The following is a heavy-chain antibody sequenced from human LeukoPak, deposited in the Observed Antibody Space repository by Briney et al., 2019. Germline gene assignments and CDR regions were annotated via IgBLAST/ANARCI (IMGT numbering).Heavy chain of an antibody. Sequence: GGSLRLSCAASGFTFSSYAMSWVRPAPGKGLEWVSAISGSGGSTYYADSVKGRFTISRDNSKNTLYLQMNSLRAEDTAVYYCARVVPPTDYGSGSYFWDPYYFDYWGQGTLVTVSS. D-gene: IGHD3-10*01. CDR1: GFTFSSYA. CDR3: ARVVPPTDYGSGSYFWDPYYFDY. CDR2: ISGSGGST. J-gene: IGHJ4*02. V-gene: IGHV3-23*01.